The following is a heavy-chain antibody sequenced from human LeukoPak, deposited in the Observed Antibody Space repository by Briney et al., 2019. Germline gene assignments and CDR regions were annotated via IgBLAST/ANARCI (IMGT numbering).Heavy chain of an antibody. J-gene: IGHJ4*02. D-gene: IGHD6-13*01. CDR2: IWYDGSNK. CDR1: GFTFSSYG. Sequence: GGSLRLSCAASGFTFSSYGMHWVRQAPGKGLEWVAFIWYDGSNKYYADSVKGRFTISRDNSKNTLYLQMNSLRAEDTAVYYCAKDLAAAGTQFDYWGQGTLVTVSS. V-gene: IGHV3-30*02. CDR3: AKDLAAAGTQFDY.